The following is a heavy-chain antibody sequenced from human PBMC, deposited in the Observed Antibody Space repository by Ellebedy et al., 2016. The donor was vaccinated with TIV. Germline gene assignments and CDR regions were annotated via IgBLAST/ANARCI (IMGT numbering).Heavy chain of an antibody. CDR1: GFTFSSYA. CDR3: ANYKNTGGSVWRSDAFDV. V-gene: IGHV3-23*01. J-gene: IGHJ3*01. CDR2: IGGSGDEI. Sequence: PGGSLRLSCEASGFTFSSYAMSWVRQAPGKGLEWVSNIGGSGDEIHYADSVKGRFSISRDNCKNTLCLQMNSLRAEDTAVYYCANYKNTGGSVWRSDAFDVWGQGTMVTVSS. D-gene: IGHD6-19*01.